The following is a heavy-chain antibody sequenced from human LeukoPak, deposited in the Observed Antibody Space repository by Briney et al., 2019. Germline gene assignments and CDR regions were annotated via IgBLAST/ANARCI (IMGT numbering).Heavy chain of an antibody. Sequence: TPSETLSLTCTVSGGSISSYYWSWIRQPPGKGLEWIGYIYYSGSTNYNPSLKSRVTISVDTSKNQFSLKLSSVTAADTAVYYCARDTNVDTAGGFDYWGQGTLVTVSP. J-gene: IGHJ4*02. CDR2: IYYSGST. V-gene: IGHV4-59*12. D-gene: IGHD5-18*01. CDR1: GGSISSYY. CDR3: ARDTNVDTAGGFDY.